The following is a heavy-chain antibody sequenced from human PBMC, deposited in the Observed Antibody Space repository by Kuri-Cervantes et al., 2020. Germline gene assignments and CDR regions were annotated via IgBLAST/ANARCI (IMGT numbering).Heavy chain of an antibody. J-gene: IGHJ4*02. CDR3: ARDAMSGYFDY. CDR2: ISYDGSNK. D-gene: IGHD3-3*01. V-gene: IGHV3-30*07. Sequence: AGSLRLSCAASGFTFSSYAMHWVRQAPGKWLEWVEVISYDGSNKYYADSVNGRFTTSRDNSKNTLYLQMNSVRAEDTAVYYCARDAMSGYFDYWGQGTLVTVSS. CDR1: GFTFSSYA.